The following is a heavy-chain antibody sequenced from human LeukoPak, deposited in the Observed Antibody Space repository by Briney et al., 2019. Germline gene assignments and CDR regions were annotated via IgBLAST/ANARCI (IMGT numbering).Heavy chain of an antibody. Sequence: PGRSLRLSCAASGFTFSSYGMHWVRQAPGKGLEWVAVIWYDGSNKYYADSVKGRFTISRDNSKNTLYLQMNSLRAEDTAVYYCAKDQGDYTPDYWGQGTLVTVSS. CDR3: AKDQGDYTPDY. CDR1: GFTFSSYG. J-gene: IGHJ4*02. CDR2: IWYDGSNK. D-gene: IGHD4-11*01. V-gene: IGHV3-33*06.